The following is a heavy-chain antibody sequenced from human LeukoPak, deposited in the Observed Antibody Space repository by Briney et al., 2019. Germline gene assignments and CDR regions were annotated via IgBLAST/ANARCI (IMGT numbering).Heavy chain of an antibody. V-gene: IGHV1-18*01. CDR1: GYSLSSNG. D-gene: IGHD4-11*01. CDR2: ISDYSGKA. CDR3: AREGATDYYFDY. J-gene: IGHJ4*02. Sequence: ASVKVSCKASGYSLSSNGISWARQAPGQGLEWMGWISDYSGKAKYAQNFQGRVTMTTDTSTNTAYMELRSLRSDDTAVYYCAREGATDYYFDYWGQGTLVTVSS.